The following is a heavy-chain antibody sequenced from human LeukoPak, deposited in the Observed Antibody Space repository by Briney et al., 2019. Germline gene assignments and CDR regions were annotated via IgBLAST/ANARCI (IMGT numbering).Heavy chain of an antibody. CDR3: ARPSRSISTAGAFDI. Sequence: SETLSLTCTVSGGSISSSYWSWIRQSPGKGLEWIGYIYYTGSTNYNPSLKSRVTISVGTSKNQFSLKLSSVTAADTAVYYCARPSRSISTAGAFDIWGQGTMVTVSS. J-gene: IGHJ3*02. CDR1: GGSISSSY. V-gene: IGHV4-59*01. D-gene: IGHD3-10*01. CDR2: IYYTGST.